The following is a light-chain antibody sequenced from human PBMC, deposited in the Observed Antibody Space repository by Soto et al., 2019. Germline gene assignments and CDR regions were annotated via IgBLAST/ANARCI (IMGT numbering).Light chain of an antibody. CDR3: CSYAGSYTVGV. Sequence: QSALTQPASVSGSPGQSITISCTGTSSDVGSYNLVSWYQQHPGKAPKLMIYEVNKRPSGVSNRFSGSKSGNTASLTISGLQAEDEADYYCCSYAGSYTVGVFGGGTKLTVL. CDR1: SSDVGSYNL. V-gene: IGLV2-23*02. J-gene: IGLJ2*01. CDR2: EVN.